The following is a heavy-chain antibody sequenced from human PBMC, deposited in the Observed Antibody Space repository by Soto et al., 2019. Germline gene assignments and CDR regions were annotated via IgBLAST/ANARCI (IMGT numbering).Heavy chain of an antibody. Sequence: QVQLVQSGAEVKKPGSSLKVSCKASGGTFSSYAISWVRQAPGQGLEWMGGMIPIFGTANYAPKFQGRVTITEDESTSTAYLELSRLRSEDTAVYYCAPQGLPNYCYYVMDVWGQGTTVTVSS. J-gene: IGHJ6*02. CDR3: APQGLPNYCYYVMDV. V-gene: IGHV1-69*12. D-gene: IGHD5-18*01. CDR1: GGTFSSYA. CDR2: MIPIFGTA.